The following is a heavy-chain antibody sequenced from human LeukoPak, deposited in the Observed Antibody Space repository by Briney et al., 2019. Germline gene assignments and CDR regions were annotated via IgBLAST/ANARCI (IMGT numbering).Heavy chain of an antibody. V-gene: IGHV3-48*03. CDR1: GFTFSSYE. J-gene: IGHJ4*02. CDR3: AKLPTVAATIAGSGY. CDR2: ISSSGSTI. D-gene: IGHD6-19*01. Sequence: GGSLRLSCAASGFTFSSYEMNWVRQAPGKGLEWVSYISSSGSTIYYADSVKGRFTISRDNAKNSLYLQMNSLRAEDTAVYYCAKLPTVAATIAGSGYWGQGTLVTVSS.